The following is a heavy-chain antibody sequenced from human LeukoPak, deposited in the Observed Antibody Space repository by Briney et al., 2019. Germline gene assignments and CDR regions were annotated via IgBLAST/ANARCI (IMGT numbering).Heavy chain of an antibody. CDR2: ISPGANTI. CDR3: ARVRGPTVTTMYFDY. J-gene: IGHJ4*02. CDR1: GFIFSSHG. Sequence: PGGSLRLACAGSGFIFSSHGMIWVRQAPGGGLGWVSYISPGANTIYHADSMKGPFTVSRDDAKDSLSLHMNSLRAEDTAVYYCARVRGPTVTTMYFDYWGQGTLVTVSS. V-gene: IGHV3-48*04. D-gene: IGHD4-17*01.